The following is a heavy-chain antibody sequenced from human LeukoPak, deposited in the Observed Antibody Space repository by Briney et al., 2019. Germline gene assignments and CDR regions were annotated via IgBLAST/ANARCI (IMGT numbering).Heavy chain of an antibody. CDR3: AREVLVSNWLDP. CDR1: GGSISSGGYY. Sequence: PSQTLSLTCTVSGGSISSGGYYWSWVRQHPGKGLEWIGSIDYSGSSHYNPSLKSRVIISEDTSNNQFSLRLSSVTAADTAVYFCAREVLVSNWLDPWGQGAPVTVSS. D-gene: IGHD3-3*01. V-gene: IGHV4-31*03. J-gene: IGHJ5*02. CDR2: IDYSGSS.